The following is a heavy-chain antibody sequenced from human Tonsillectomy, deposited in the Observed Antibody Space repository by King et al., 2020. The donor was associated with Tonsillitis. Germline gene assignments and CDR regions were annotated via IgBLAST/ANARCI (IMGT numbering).Heavy chain of an antibody. D-gene: IGHD3-16*01. Sequence: QLVQSGGGLVKPGGSLRLSCAASGFTFSDYYMSWIRQAPGKGLEWVSYISSSGSTIYYADSVKGRFTISMDNAKNSLSLQMNGLSAEDTAVYYCAGSRTVGGVIAYWGQGTLVTVSS. CDR2: ISSSGSTI. CDR1: GFTFSDYY. V-gene: IGHV3-11*01. J-gene: IGHJ4*02. CDR3: AGSRTVGGVIAY.